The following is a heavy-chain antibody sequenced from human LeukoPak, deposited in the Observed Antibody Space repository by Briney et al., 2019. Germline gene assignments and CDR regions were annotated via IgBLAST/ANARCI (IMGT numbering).Heavy chain of an antibody. V-gene: IGHV1-69*13. CDR1: GGTFSTSA. Sequence: SVKVSCKTSGGTFSTSAISWVRRAPGQGLEWMGGIIPIFGTGNYAQKFQGRVTITADEFTSTAYMELSSLTSEDTAVYYCARGLGDSSGYYFSDNWGQGTLVTVSS. CDR2: IIPIFGTG. D-gene: IGHD3-22*01. J-gene: IGHJ4*02. CDR3: ARGLGDSSGYYFSDN.